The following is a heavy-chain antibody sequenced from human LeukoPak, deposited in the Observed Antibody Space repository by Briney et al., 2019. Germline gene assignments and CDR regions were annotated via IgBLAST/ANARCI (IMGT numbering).Heavy chain of an antibody. CDR3: ARDLRIQDAFDI. J-gene: IGHJ3*02. Sequence: SETLSLTCTVSGGSISSYYWSRIRQPPGKGLEWIGYIYYSGSTNYNPSLKSRVTISVDTSKNQFSLKLSSVTAADTAVYYCARDLRIQDAFDIWGQGTMVTVSS. V-gene: IGHV4-59*01. CDR2: IYYSGST. D-gene: IGHD3-16*01. CDR1: GGSISSYY.